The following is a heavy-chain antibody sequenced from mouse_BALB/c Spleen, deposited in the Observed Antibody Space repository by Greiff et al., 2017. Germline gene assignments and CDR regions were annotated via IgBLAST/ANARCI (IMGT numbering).Heavy chain of an antibody. J-gene: IGHJ2*01. D-gene: IGHD2-3*01. Sequence: EVQGVESGGGLVQPGGSLKLSCAASGFTFSSYTMSWVRQTPEKRLEWVAYISNGGGSTYYPDTVKGRFTISRDNAKNTLYLQMSSLKSEDTAMYYCARHDGYYFDYWGQGTTLTVSS. CDR1: GFTFSSYT. V-gene: IGHV5-12-2*01. CDR2: ISNGGGST. CDR3: ARHDGYYFDY.